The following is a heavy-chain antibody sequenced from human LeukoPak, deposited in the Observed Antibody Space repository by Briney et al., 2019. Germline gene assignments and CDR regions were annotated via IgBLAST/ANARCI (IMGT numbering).Heavy chain of an antibody. CDR2: ISYDGSNK. J-gene: IGHJ6*03. D-gene: IGHD6-6*01. CDR1: GFTFSSYG. CDR3: AKGGYSSSSVAPSYYYYYYMDV. V-gene: IGHV3-30*18. Sequence: GGSLRLSCAASGFTFSSYGMHWVRQAPGKGLEWVAVISYDGSNKYYADSVKGRFTISRDNSKNTLYLQMNSLRAEDTAVYYCAKGGYSSSSVAPSYYYYYYMDVWGKGTTVTVSS.